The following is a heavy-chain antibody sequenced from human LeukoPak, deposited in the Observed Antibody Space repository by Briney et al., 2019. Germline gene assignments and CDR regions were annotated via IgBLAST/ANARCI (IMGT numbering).Heavy chain of an antibody. J-gene: IGHJ3*02. CDR2: ISNSGSTI. D-gene: IGHD6-13*01. Sequence: PGGSLRLSCAASGFTFSDYYMSWIRQAPGKGLEWVSYISNSGSTIYYADSVKGRFTISRDNAKNSLYLQMNGLRAEDTAVYYCARVIAAADDAFDIWGQGTMVTVSS. CDR3: ARVIAAADDAFDI. CDR1: GFTFSDYY. V-gene: IGHV3-11*04.